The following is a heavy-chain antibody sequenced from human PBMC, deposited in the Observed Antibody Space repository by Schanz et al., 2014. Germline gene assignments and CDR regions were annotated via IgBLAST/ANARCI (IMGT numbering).Heavy chain of an antibody. J-gene: IGHJ3*01. CDR1: GFTFSSYG. V-gene: IGHV3-33*01. Sequence: QVQLVESGGGVVQPGRSLRLSCAASGFTFSSYGMHWVRQAPGKGLEWVAVIWYDGNNKFYADSVKGRFIISRDNSKNTLDLQMNSLRDEDTAVYYCARDEGRDGYNLAFDVWGQGTLVTVSS. D-gene: IGHD5-12*01. CDR3: ARDEGRDGYNLAFDV. CDR2: IWYDGNNK.